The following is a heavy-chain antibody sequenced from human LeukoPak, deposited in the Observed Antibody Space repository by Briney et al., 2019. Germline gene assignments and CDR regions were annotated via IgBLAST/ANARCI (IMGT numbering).Heavy chain of an antibody. CDR1: GFTFSGYA. J-gene: IGHJ4*02. Sequence: GGSLRLSCAASGFTFSGYAMSWVRQAPGKGLEWVANIMQDGNEKYYVDSVKGRFTISRDNAKNSLYLQLNSLRVEDTAVYYCASRIVGTPDYFDYWGQGTLVTVSS. V-gene: IGHV3-7*01. CDR3: ASRIVGTPDYFDY. CDR2: IMQDGNEK. D-gene: IGHD1-26*01.